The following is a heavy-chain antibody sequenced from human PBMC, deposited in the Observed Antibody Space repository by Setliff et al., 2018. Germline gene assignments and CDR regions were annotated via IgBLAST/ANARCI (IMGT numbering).Heavy chain of an antibody. CDR3: RFWSGYYKNDY. J-gene: IGHJ4*02. CDR1: GGSFSDYY. Sequence: SETLSLTCTVYGGSFSDYYWGWVRQPPGKGLEWIGEINHSGSTNYIPSLKSRLTISVDTSKNQFSLKLSAVTAADTAMYYCRFWSGYYKNDYWGQGTLVTVSS. CDR2: INHSGST. D-gene: IGHD3-3*01. V-gene: IGHV4-34*01.